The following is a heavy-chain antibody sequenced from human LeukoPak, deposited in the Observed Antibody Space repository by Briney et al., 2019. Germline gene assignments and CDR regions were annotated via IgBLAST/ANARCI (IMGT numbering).Heavy chain of an antibody. J-gene: IGHJ4*02. D-gene: IGHD5-18*01. Sequence: GSLRLSCSASGFTFSSYAMHWVRQAPGKGLEYVSAISSNGGSTYYADSVKGRFTISRDNSKNTLYLQMSSLRAEDTAVYYCVKASGGIQLWSTYDYWGQGTLVTVSS. CDR3: VKASGGIQLWSTYDY. CDR2: ISSNGGST. V-gene: IGHV3-64D*06. CDR1: GFTFSSYA.